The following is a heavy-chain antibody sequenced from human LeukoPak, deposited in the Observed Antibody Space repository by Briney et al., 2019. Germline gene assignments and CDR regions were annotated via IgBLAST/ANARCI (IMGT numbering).Heavy chain of an antibody. D-gene: IGHD3-10*01. CDR2: IRGTTGNT. CDR3: AKHMYLRGVSPFDY. Sequence: GGSLRLSCAASGFTFSNYPMTWVRQAQGKGLEWVSAIRGTTGNTFYADSVKGRFTISRDNSKNTLYLQMNSLRAEDTAVYYCAKHMYLRGVSPFDYWGQGTLVTVSS. J-gene: IGHJ4*02. V-gene: IGHV3-23*01. CDR1: GFTFSNYP.